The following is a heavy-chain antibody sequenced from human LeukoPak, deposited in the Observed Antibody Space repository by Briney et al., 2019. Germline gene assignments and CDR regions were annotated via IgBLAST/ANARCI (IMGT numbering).Heavy chain of an antibody. V-gene: IGHV3-9*01. CDR3: AKDSLGSSSKNWFDP. D-gene: IGHD6-13*01. J-gene: IGHJ5*02. Sequence: GGSLRLSCAASGFTFDDYAMHWVRQAPGKGLEWVSGISWNSGSIGYADSVKGRFTISRDNSKNTLYLQMNSLRAEDTAVYYCAKDSLGSSSKNWFDPWGQGTLVTVSS. CDR1: GFTFDDYA. CDR2: ISWNSGSI.